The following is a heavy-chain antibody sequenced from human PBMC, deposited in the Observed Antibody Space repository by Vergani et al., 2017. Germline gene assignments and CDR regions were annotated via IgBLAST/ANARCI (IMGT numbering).Heavy chain of an antibody. CDR1: RGSISSYY. Sequence: QVQLQESGPGLVKPSETLSLTCSVSRGSISSYYWSWIRQPPGKGLEGIAYIHYSGSTNYNPSLKSRVTISVATSKNQFSLKLSSVTAADTAVYYCARDRGHSGYDGGFAQYYYYMDVGGGGTTVTVSS. V-gene: IGHV4-59*01. CDR3: ARDRGHSGYDGGFAQYYYYMDV. CDR2: IHYSGST. J-gene: IGHJ6*03. D-gene: IGHD5-12*01.